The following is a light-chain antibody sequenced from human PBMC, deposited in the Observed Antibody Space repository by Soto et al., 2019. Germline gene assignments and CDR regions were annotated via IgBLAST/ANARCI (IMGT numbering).Light chain of an antibody. V-gene: IGLV1-44*01. CDR2: SSN. Sequence: QSVLTQPPSASGTPGQRVTSPCSGSSSNIGSHTVNWYQQLPGTAPKLLVYSSNQRPSGVPDRFSGSKSGTSASLAISGLQSEDEADYYCAAWDGRLNGVVFGGGTKVTVL. J-gene: IGLJ2*01. CDR1: SSNIGSHT. CDR3: AAWDGRLNGVV.